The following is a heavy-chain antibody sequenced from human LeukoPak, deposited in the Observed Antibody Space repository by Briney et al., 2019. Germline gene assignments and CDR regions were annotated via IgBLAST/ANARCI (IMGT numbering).Heavy chain of an antibody. J-gene: IGHJ4*02. CDR2: IKEDGSNK. CDR3: ARQRNVDRDFDY. Sequence: GPLRLSCAASGFTFSDYWMQWVRQAPGKGLEWVANIKEDGSNKYYVDSVKGRFTISRDNAKNSLYLQMNSLGAEDTAVYYCARQRNVDRDFDYWGQGTLVTVSS. V-gene: IGHV3-7*03. D-gene: IGHD6-25*01. CDR1: GFTFSDYW.